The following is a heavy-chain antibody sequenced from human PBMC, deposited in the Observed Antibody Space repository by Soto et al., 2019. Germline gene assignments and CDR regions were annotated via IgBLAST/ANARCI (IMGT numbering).Heavy chain of an antibody. CDR2: IIPIFGTA. CDR3: ARGRTIDYGDFGLHDAFDI. J-gene: IGHJ3*02. V-gene: IGHV1-69*13. CDR1: GGTFSSYA. D-gene: IGHD4-17*01. Sequence: ASVKVSCKASGGTFSSYAISWVRQAPGQGLEWMGGIIPIFGTANYAQKFQGRVTMTADESTSTAYMELSSLRSEDTAVYYCARGRTIDYGDFGLHDAFDIWGQGTMVTVSS.